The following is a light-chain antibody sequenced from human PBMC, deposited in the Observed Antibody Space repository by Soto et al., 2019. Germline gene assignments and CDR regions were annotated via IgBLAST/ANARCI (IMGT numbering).Light chain of an antibody. CDR1: QSLLHGNGYNY. J-gene: IGKJ1*01. CDR2: LGS. Sequence: DTVMTQSPLSLPVTPGEPASISCRSSQSLLHGNGYNYLDWYLQKPGQSPQLLIYLGSHRASGVPDRFSGRGSGTDFTLKISRVEAEDVGVYYCMQALKLWTFGQGTKVEIK. CDR3: MQALKLWT. V-gene: IGKV2-28*01.